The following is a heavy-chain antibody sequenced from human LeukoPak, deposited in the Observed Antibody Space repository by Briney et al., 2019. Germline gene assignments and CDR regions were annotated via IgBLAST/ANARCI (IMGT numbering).Heavy chain of an antibody. CDR1: GFTFSSYA. J-gene: IGHJ6*03. D-gene: IGHD1-26*01. CDR2: IRYDGSDK. V-gene: IGHV3-30*02. Sequence: GGSLRLSCAASGFTFSSYAMHWVRQAPGKGLEWVAFIRYDGSDKYYADSVKGRFTISRDNSKNTLYLQMNSLRAEDTAVYYCAKDSKIVGATFRSYHYMDVWGKGTAVTVSS. CDR3: AKDSKIVGATFRSYHYMDV.